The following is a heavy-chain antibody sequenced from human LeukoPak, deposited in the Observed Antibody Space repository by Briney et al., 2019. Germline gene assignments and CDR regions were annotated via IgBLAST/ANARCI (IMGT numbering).Heavy chain of an antibody. J-gene: IGHJ4*02. D-gene: IGHD6-19*01. V-gene: IGHV3-23*01. Sequence: GGSLRLSCAASGFTFSSYAMSWVRQAPGKGLEWVSAISSSGDISYYADSVRGRITISRDNAKNSLYLQMNSLTAEDTAVYYCARDRGAVTGQYFDYWGQGTLVTVSS. CDR1: GFTFSSYA. CDR3: ARDRGAVTGQYFDY. CDR2: ISSSGDIS.